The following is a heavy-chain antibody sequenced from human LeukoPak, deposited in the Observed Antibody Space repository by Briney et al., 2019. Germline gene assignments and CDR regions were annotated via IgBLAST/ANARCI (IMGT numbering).Heavy chain of an antibody. CDR1: GFTFSSYG. CDR3: AKERNDCSGGSCQYLDAFDI. D-gene: IGHD2-15*01. J-gene: IGHJ3*02. V-gene: IGHV3-33*06. Sequence: GRSLRLSCAASGFTFSSYGMHWVRQAPGKGLEWVAVIWYDGSNKYYADSVKGRFTISRDNSKNTLYLQMNSLRAEDTAVYYCAKERNDCSGGSCQYLDAFDIWGQGTTVTVSS. CDR2: IWYDGSNK.